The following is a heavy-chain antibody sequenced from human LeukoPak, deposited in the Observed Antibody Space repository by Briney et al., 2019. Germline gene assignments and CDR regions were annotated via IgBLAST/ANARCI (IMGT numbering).Heavy chain of an antibody. V-gene: IGHV3-33*01. CDR2: IWYDGKTK. CDR3: AREWGRIAVAGGPGY. D-gene: IGHD6-19*01. Sequence: PGGSLRLSCEASGFIFSNYGMHWVRQAPGKGLEWGALIWYDGKTKFHADSVKGRFTISRDNSGNTLFLQMSSLRVEDTAIYYCAREWGRIAVAGGPGYWGQGALVTVSS. CDR1: GFIFSNYG. J-gene: IGHJ4*02.